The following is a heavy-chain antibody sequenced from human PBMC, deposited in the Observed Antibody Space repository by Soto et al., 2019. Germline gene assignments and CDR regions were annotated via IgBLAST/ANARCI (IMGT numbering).Heavy chain of an antibody. Sequence: QVQLVQSGAEVKKPGASVKVSCKVSGYTFTNYGINWVRQTPGQGLEWMGWLSSYTGNTNYAQKLQGRVTMTTDTSTRTGYMEPRRLRSADTAVYYWARDVGHYYAGSGYQIDFGYWGQGTLVTIPS. CDR2: LSSYTGNT. J-gene: IGHJ4*02. V-gene: IGHV1-18*01. D-gene: IGHD3-22*01. CDR1: GYTFTNYG. CDR3: ARDVGHYYAGSGYQIDFGY.